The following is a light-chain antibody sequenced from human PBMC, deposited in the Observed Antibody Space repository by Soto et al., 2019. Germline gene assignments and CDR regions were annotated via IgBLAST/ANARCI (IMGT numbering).Light chain of an antibody. CDR1: RSNIGSNY. V-gene: IGLV1-47*02. CDR2: SND. J-gene: IGLJ1*01. Sequence: QSVLTQPPSASGTPGQRVTISCSGGRSNIGSNYVYWYQQVPGTAPKLLIYSNDQRPSGVPDRLSGSKSGTSASLAISGLRSEDEADYYCATWDDRLRGQVFGTGTKVTVL. CDR3: ATWDDRLRGQV.